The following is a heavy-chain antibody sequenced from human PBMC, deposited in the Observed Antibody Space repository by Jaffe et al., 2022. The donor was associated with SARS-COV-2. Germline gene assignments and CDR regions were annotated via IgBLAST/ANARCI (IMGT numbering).Heavy chain of an antibody. J-gene: IGHJ4*02. CDR1: GFTFSSYA. V-gene: IGHV3-30-3*01. D-gene: IGHD3-22*01. CDR3: ARSPMIGMQYYFDY. CDR2: ISYDGSNK. Sequence: QVQLVESGGGVVQPGRSLRLSCAASGFTFSSYAMHWVRQAPGKGLEWVAVISYDGSNKYYADSVKGRFTISRDNSKNTLYLQMNSLRAEDTAVYYCARSPMIGMQYYFDYWGQGTLVTVSS.